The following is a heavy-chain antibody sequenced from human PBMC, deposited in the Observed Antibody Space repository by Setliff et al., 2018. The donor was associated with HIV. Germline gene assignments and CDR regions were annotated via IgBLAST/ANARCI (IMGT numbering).Heavy chain of an antibody. D-gene: IGHD6-13*01. CDR3: ARDRGGAAAGGYYSMDV. CDR2: IYTSGST. J-gene: IGHJ6*03. V-gene: IGHV4-61*09. Sequence: SETLSLTCNVSGSSISSGGYYWSWIRQPAGKGLEWIGHIYTSGSTNYNPSLKSRVTISIDTSKNQFSLKLSSVTAADTAVYYCARDRGGAAAGGYYSMDVWGKGTTVTVSS. CDR1: GSSISSGGYY.